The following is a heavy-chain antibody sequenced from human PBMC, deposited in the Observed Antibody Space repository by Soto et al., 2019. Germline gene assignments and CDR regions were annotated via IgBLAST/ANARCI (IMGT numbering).Heavy chain of an antibody. CDR1: GFTFSRYG. D-gene: IGHD2-15*01. CDR3: GKDYSYYYCGMDV. V-gene: IGHV3-33*06. J-gene: IGHJ6*02. CDR2: IWYDGSNK. Sequence: QVQLVESGGGVVQPGRSLRLSCAASGFTFSRYGMHWVRQAPGKGLEWVAVIWYDGSNKYYADSVKGRFTISRDNSKNTLYLQMNSLRAEDTAVYYCGKDYSYYYCGMDVWGQGTTVNVSS.